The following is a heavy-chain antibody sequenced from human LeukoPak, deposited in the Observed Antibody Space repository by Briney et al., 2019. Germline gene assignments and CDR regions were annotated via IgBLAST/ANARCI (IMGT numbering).Heavy chain of an antibody. CDR1: GFTFSNAW. V-gene: IGHV3-15*01. D-gene: IGHD3-22*01. CDR3: TTDRYYYDSSGYYRLNY. J-gene: IGHJ4*02. CDR2: IKSKTDGGTT. Sequence: GGSLRLSCAASGFTFSNAWMSRVRQAPGKGLEWVGRIKSKTDGGTTDYAAPVKGRFTISRDDSKNTLYLQMNSLKTEDTAVYYCTTDRYYYDSSGYYRLNYWGQGTLVTVSS.